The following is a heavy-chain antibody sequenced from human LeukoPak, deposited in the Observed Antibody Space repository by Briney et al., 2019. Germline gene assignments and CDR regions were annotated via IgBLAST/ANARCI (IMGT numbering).Heavy chain of an antibody. CDR1: GYTFTGYY. V-gene: IGHV1-2*02. J-gene: IGHJ4*02. CDR3: ARVPSRSWYFFEY. D-gene: IGHD6-13*01. Sequence: ASVKVSCKASGYTFTGYYMHWVRQAPGQGLEWMGWINPNSGGTNYAQKFQGRVTMTRDTSISTAYMELSRLRSDDTSVYYCARVPSRSWYFFEYWGQGTLVTV. CDR2: INPNSGGT.